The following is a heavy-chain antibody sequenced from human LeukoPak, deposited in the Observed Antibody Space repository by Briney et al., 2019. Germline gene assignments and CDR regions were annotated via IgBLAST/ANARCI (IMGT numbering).Heavy chain of an antibody. J-gene: IGHJ4*02. CDR1: GGSISSSSYY. CDR3: ARQRRRWELSV. Sequence: SSETLSLTCTVSGGSISSSSYYWGWIRQPPGKGLEWIGSIYYSGSTYYNPSLKSRVTISVDTSKNQFSLKLSSVTAADTAVYYCARQRRRWELSVWGQGTLVTVSS. V-gene: IGHV4-39*01. CDR2: IYYSGST. D-gene: IGHD1-7*01.